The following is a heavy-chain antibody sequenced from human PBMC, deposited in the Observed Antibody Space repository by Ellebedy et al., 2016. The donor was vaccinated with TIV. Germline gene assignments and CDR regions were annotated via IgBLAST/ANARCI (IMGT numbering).Heavy chain of an antibody. CDR3: ARERRTSFDY. CDR1: GFAFSSHA. Sequence: GESLKISXAASGFAFSSHAMHWVRQAPGRGLEWVALISYDGSNTYYADAVKGRFTISRDNSKNTVDLQMNSLRPGDTAVYFCARERRTSFDYWGQGTLVTVSS. V-gene: IGHV3-30-3*01. CDR2: ISYDGSNT. J-gene: IGHJ4*02.